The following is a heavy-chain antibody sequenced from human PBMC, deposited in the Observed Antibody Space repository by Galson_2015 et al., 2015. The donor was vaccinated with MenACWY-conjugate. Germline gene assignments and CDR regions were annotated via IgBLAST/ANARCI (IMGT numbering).Heavy chain of an antibody. CDR3: ARGGQPRDGYNSYYFDY. J-gene: IGHJ4*02. D-gene: IGHD5-24*01. CDR2: IYSGGST. CDR1: GFTVSSNY. Sequence: SLRLSCAASGFTVSSNYMSWVRQAPGKGLEWVSVIYSGGSTYYADSVKGRFTISRDNSKNTLYLQMNSLRAEDTAVYYCARGGQPRDGYNSYYFDYWGQGTLVTVSS. V-gene: IGHV3-66*02.